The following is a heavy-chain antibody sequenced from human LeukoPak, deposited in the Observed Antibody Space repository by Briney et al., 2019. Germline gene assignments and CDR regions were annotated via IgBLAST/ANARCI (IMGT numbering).Heavy chain of an antibody. CDR3: VLVPLVLDAFDI. J-gene: IGHJ3*02. CDR2: INPNSGGT. D-gene: IGHD6-13*01. Sequence: ASVKVSCKASGYTFTGYYMHWVRQAPGQGLEWMGWINPNSGGTNYAQKFQGRVTMTRDTSISTAYMELSRLRSDDTAVYYCVLVPLVLDAFDIWGQGTMVTVS. CDR1: GYTFTGYY. V-gene: IGHV1-2*02.